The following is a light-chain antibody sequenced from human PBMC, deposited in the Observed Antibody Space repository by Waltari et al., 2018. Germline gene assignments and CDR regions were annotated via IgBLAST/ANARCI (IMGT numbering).Light chain of an antibody. J-gene: IGLJ3*02. Sequence: QSALTQPPSVSGSPGQSITTSCTGTSKYVGGYNYVSWYQQHPGKAPKLMIYDVSKRPSGVSNRFSGSKSGNTASLTISGLQAEDEADYYCSSYTSSSTWVFGGGTKLTVL. CDR3: SSYTSSSTWV. CDR1: SKYVGGYNY. V-gene: IGLV2-14*01. CDR2: DVS.